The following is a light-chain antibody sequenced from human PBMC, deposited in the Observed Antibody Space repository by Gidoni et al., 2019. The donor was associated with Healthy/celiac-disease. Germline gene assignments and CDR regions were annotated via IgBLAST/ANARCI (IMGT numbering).Light chain of an antibody. V-gene: IGKV3-20*01. CDR3: QQYGSSPPLT. J-gene: IGKJ4*01. CDR2: GAS. Sequence: ELVLTQSPGTLSLSPGERATLSCRASQSVSSSYLAWYQQQPGQAPRLLIDGASSRATGIPDRFSGSGSGTYFTLTISRLEPEDFAVYYCQQYGSSPPLTFGGGTKVEIK. CDR1: QSVSSSY.